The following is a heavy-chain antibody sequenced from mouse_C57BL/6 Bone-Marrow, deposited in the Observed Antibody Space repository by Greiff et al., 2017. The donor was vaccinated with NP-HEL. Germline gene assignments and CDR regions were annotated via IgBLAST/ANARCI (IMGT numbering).Heavy chain of an antibody. Sequence: VQLQQSGPELVKPGASVKISCKASGYSFTGYYMNWVKQSPEKSLEWIGEINPSTGGTTYNQKFKAKATLTVDKSSSTAYMQRKSLTSEDSAVYYCARWRDGYYLDYWGQGTTLTVSS. D-gene: IGHD2-3*01. CDR2: INPSTGGT. J-gene: IGHJ2*01. V-gene: IGHV1-42*01. CDR3: ARWRDGYYLDY. CDR1: GYSFTGYY.